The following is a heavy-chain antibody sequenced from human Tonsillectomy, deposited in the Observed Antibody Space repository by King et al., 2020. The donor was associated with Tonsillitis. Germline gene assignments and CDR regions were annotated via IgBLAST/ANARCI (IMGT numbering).Heavy chain of an antibody. J-gene: IGHJ3*02. CDR2: INPNGGGT. CDR3: ARGAEEAFEI. CDR1: GYVFISYY. V-gene: IGHV1-46*03. Sequence: VQLVESGAEVKKPGASVKVSCKASGYVFISYYIHWVRQAPGQGLEWLGAINPNGGGTDYAQKIQGRITMTGDTSTSTIYMELSSLRFDDTAVYYCARGAEEAFEIWGQGTMVTVS.